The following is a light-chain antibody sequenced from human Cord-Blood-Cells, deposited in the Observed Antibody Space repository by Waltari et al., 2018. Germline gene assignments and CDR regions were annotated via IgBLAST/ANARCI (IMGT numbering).Light chain of an antibody. CDR1: QSVSSY. CDR3: QQRSNWPPWT. J-gene: IGKJ1*01. V-gene: IGKV3-11*01. Sequence: EIVLTQSPATLSLSPRERVTLSCRASQSVSSYLAWYQQKPGQAPRLLIYDASNRATGIPARFSGSGSGTDFTLTISSLEPEDFAVYYCQQRSNWPPWTFGQGTKVEIK. CDR2: DAS.